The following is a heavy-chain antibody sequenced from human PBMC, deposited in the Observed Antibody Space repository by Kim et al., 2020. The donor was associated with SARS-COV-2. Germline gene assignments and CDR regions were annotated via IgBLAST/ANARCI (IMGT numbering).Heavy chain of an antibody. CDR2: IYYSGST. J-gene: IGHJ4*02. D-gene: IGHD6-19*01. Sequence: SETLSLTCTVSGGSISSYYWSWIRQPPGKGLEWIGYIYYSGSTNYNPSLKSRVTISVDTSKNQFSLKLSSVTAADTAVYYCARALSSGWGDYWGQGTLVTVSS. V-gene: IGHV4-59*01. CDR3: ARALSSGWGDY. CDR1: GGSISSYY.